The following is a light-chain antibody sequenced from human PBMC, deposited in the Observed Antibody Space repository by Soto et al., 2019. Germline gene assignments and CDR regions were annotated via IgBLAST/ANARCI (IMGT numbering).Light chain of an antibody. Sequence: DIQMTESRSSLSASVGDRFTVTCRASQSISSYLNWYRQKPGRAPKLLIYAASSLQSGVSSRFSGSGSGTDFTLTISSLQPEDFATYYCQQGNSFPFTFGPGTKVDIK. CDR2: AAS. J-gene: IGKJ3*01. CDR1: QSISSY. CDR3: QQGNSFPFT. V-gene: IGKV1-39*01.